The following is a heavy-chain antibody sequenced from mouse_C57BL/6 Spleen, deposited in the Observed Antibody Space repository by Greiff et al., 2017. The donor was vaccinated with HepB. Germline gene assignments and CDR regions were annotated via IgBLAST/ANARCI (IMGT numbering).Heavy chain of an antibody. J-gene: IGHJ4*01. V-gene: IGHV1-81*01. CDR1: GYTFTSYG. CDR3: ARNEMDYAMDY. CDR2: IYPRSGNT. Sequence: QVHVKQSGAELARPGASVKLSCKASGYTFTSYGISWVKQRTGQGLEWIGEIYPRSGNTYYNEKFKGKATLTADKSSSTAYMELRSLTSEDSAVYFCARNEMDYAMDYWGQGTSVTVSS.